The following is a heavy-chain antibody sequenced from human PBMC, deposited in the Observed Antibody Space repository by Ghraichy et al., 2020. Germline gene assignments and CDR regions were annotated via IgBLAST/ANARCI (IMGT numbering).Heavy chain of an antibody. CDR3: AKDPADMVAF. V-gene: IGHV3-23*01. CDR2: ISYSSIST. J-gene: IGHJ4*02. CDR1: GFTFSRYA. Sequence: LSLTCAASGFTFSRYAMSCVRQAPGKGLEWVSSISYSSISTYYADSVKGRFTISRDNSRSTLYLQMNSLRAEDTALYYCAKDPADMVAFWGQGTLVTVSS.